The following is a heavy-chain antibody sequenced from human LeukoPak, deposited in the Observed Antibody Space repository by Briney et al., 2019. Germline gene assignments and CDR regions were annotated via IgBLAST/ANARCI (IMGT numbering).Heavy chain of an antibody. CDR2: IIPIFGTA. D-gene: IGHD3-22*01. CDR3: ARVFDSSGYPQNYYYYYGMDV. J-gene: IGHJ6*02. Sequence: GSSVKVSCTASGGTFSSYAISWVRQAPGQGLEWMGGIIPIFGTANYAQKFQGRVTITADESTSTAYMELSSLRSEDTAVYYCARVFDSSGYPQNYYYYYGMDVWGQGTTVTVSS. CDR1: GGTFSSYA. V-gene: IGHV1-69*01.